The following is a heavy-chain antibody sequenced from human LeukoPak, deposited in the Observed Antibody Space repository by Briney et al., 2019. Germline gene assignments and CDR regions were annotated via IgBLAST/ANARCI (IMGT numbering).Heavy chain of an antibody. Sequence: GGSLRLSCAASGFTFSDYAMHWVRQAPGKGLEWVALISYDGTNKYYAEPVRGRFTISRDNSQNTLYLYMNSLTGADTSVYYCALTTIGVVYYFDYWGQGTLVTVSS. CDR2: ISYDGTNK. V-gene: IGHV3-30*04. J-gene: IGHJ4*02. CDR3: ALTTIGVVYYFDY. D-gene: IGHD1/OR15-1a*01. CDR1: GFTFSDYA.